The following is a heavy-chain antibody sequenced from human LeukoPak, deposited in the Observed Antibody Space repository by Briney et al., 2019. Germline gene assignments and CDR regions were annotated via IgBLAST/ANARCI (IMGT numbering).Heavy chain of an antibody. CDR3: AKDRDTYGYVTSFDY. V-gene: IGHV3-23*01. D-gene: IGHD5-18*01. CDR2: ISGSDGRT. CDR1: GFTFSSYA. J-gene: IGHJ4*02. Sequence: GGSLRLSCAASGFTFSSYAMSWVRRTPGQGLEWVSAISGSDGRTYYADSVKGRFTICRDHSKITLYLQMNSLRADDTAVFYCAKDRDTYGYVTSFDYWGQGTLVTVSS.